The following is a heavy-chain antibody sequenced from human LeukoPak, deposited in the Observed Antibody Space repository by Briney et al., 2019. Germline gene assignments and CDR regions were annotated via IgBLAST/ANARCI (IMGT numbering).Heavy chain of an antibody. Sequence: GGSLRLSCAASGFSVRTTYMSWVRQAPGKGLEWVSVLYTGRGTDHADSVKGRFTISRDNSKNTLSLQMNSLRAEDTAIYYCTRSGYRHPYHFDSWGQGTLVTVSS. V-gene: IGHV3-53*01. J-gene: IGHJ4*02. CDR3: TRSGYRHPYHFDS. CDR2: LYTGRGT. D-gene: IGHD3-22*01. CDR1: GFSVRTTY.